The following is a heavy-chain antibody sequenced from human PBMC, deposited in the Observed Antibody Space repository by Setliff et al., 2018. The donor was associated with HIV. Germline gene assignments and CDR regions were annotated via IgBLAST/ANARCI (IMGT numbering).Heavy chain of an antibody. V-gene: IGHV4-59*11. CDR2: FYYTGST. D-gene: IGHD2-2*02. Sequence: KASETLSLTCTVSAASIRSHYWSWIRQSPGKGLEWIGNFYYTGSTDYNTSFKSRVTISLDKSNNQISLNLSSATAADTAVYYCARHTVFVRYFDHWGQGMLVTVSS. J-gene: IGHJ4*02. CDR1: AASIRSHY. CDR3: ARHTVFVRYFDH.